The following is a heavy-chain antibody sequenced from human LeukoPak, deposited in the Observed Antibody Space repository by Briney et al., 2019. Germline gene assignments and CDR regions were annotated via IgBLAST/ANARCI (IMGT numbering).Heavy chain of an antibody. CDR2: IYYSGST. J-gene: IGHJ4*02. CDR3: ARVKPYSSSWGFDY. CDR1: GGSISSSSYY. V-gene: IGHV4-39*07. D-gene: IGHD6-13*01. Sequence: PSETLSLTCTVSGGSISSSSYYWGWIRQPPGKGLEWIGSIYYSGSTYYNPSLKSRVTISVDTSKNQFSLKLSSVTAADTAVYYCARVKPYSSSWGFDYWGQGTLVTVSS.